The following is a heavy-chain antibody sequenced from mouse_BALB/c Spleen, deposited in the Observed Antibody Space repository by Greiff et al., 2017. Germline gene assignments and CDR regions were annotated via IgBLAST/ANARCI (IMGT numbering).Heavy chain of an antibody. D-gene: IGHD2-4*01. CDR2: IRLKSNNYAT. CDR3: TRGLDYDWFAY. Sequence: EVKLVESGGGLVQPGGSMKLSCVASGFTFSNYWMNWVRQSPEKGLEWVAEIRLKSNNYATHYAESVKGRFTISRDDSKSSVYLQMNNLRAEDTGIYYCTRGLDYDWFAYWGQGTLVTVSA. CDR1: GFTFSNYW. J-gene: IGHJ3*01. V-gene: IGHV6-6*02.